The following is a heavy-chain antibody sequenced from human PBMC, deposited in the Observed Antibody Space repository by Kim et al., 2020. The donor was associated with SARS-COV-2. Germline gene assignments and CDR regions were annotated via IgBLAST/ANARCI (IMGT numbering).Heavy chain of an antibody. CDR2: IYHSGST. CDR3: TTGIAAAGTMGWFDP. D-gene: IGHD6-13*01. Sequence: SETLSLTCAVSGGSISSSNWWSWVRQPPGKGLEWIGEIYHSGSTNYNPSLKSRVTISVDKSKNQFSLKLSSVTAADTAVYYCTTGIAAAGTMGWFDPWGQGTLVTVSS. CDR1: GGSISSSNW. V-gene: IGHV4-4*02. J-gene: IGHJ5*02.